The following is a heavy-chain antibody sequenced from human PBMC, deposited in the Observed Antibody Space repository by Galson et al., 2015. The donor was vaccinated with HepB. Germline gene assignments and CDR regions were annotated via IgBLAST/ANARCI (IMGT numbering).Heavy chain of an antibody. D-gene: IGHD1-26*01. J-gene: IGHJ6*02. V-gene: IGHV3-23*01. CDR3: AKGNSGSRYSAMDV. CDR1: GFTFRNFA. Sequence: SVRLSCAVSGFTFRNFAMNWVRQAPGKGLEWVSVVSDTGGDTYYADSVKGRFTITRDNSNNTLFLQMNSLRAEDTAIYYCAKGNSGSRYSAMDVWGQGTTVTVSS. CDR2: VSDTGGDT.